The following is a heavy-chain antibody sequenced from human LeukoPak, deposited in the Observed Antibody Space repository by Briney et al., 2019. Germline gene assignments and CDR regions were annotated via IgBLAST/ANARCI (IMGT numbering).Heavy chain of an antibody. CDR2: IKPDGDEK. V-gene: IGHV3-7*01. D-gene: IGHD5-18*01. CDR3: AREDSYAFDY. CDR1: GFTFSSYW. J-gene: IGHJ4*02. Sequence: PGGSLRLSCAASGFTFSSYWMSWVRQAPGKGLQWVANIKPDGDEKYYVDSVKGRFTISRDNAKNSLYLQVNSLRAGDTAVYYCAREDSYAFDYWGQGTLVTVSS.